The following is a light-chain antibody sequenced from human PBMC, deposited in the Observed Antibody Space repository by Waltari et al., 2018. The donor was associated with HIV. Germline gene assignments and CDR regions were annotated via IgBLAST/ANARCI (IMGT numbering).Light chain of an antibody. V-gene: IGLV1-40*01. CDR2: GNK. Sequence: QSVLTQPPSVSGAPGQRVTISCTGSTSNIGADYDVQWYQQIPGTAPKLLIAGNKNRPSGVADRFSASKSGTSASLTITGLQDEDEADYFCQSYDITLSASVVFGGGTKLTVL. CDR3: QSYDITLSASVV. J-gene: IGLJ2*01. CDR1: TSNIGADYD.